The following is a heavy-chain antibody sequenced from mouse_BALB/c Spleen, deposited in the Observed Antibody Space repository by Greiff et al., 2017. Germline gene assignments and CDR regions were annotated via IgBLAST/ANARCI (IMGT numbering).Heavy chain of an antibody. CDR3: AREGLGKAWFAY. CDR2: ISSGSSTI. V-gene: IGHV5-17*02. D-gene: IGHD3-3*01. J-gene: IGHJ3*01. Sequence: EVKLVESGGGLVKPGGSLKLSCAASGFTFSSFGMHWVRQAPEKGLEWVAYISSGSSTIYYADTVKGRFTISRDNPKNTLFLQMTSLRSEDTAMYYCAREGLGKAWFAYWGQGTLVTVSA. CDR1: GFTFSSFG.